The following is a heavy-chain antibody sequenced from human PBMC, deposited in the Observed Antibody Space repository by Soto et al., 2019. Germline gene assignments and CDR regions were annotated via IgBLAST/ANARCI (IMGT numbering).Heavy chain of an antibody. CDR1: GYSFTHFA. CDR2: IYPGDSDN. D-gene: IGHD6-13*01. CDR3: ARQGAQQLGAFDW. J-gene: IGHJ4*02. Sequence: GESLKTSCQSSGYSFTHFAIAWVRQLPGKGLGSMGIIYPGDSDNRYRPSFQGQVTISVDKSINTTYLQWSRMKASDTAMYYCARQGAQQLGAFDWWGQGTLVTAPQ. V-gene: IGHV5-51*01.